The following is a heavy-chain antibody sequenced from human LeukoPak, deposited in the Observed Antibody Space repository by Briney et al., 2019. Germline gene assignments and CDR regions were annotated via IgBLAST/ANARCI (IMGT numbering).Heavy chain of an antibody. D-gene: IGHD3-16*01. J-gene: IGHJ4*02. V-gene: IGHV3-23*01. CDR1: GFTFNTYG. CDR3: ARDLRWGCFDD. CDR2: ITSSGGST. Sequence: GGSLRLSCAASGFTFNTYGMTWVRQAPGKGLEWVSAITSSGGSTYYGDSVKGRFTISRDNSRNTLYLQMNSLRVDDTAVYYCARDLRWGCFDDWGQGNLVTVSS.